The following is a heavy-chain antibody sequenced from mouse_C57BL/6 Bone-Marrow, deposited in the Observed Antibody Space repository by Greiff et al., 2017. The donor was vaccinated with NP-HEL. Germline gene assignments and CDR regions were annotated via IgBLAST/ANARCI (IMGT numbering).Heavy chain of an antibody. D-gene: IGHD4-1*01. CDR1: GYTFTEYT. Sequence: QVQLKESGAELVKPGASVKLSCKASGYTFTEYTIHWVKQRSGQGLEWLGWFYPGSGSIKYNEKFKDKATLTADKSSSTVYMELSRLTSEYSAVYFCARHELTGRSYYFDYWGQGTTLTVSS. V-gene: IGHV1-62-2*01. CDR3: ARHELTGRSYYFDY. CDR2: FYPGSGSI. J-gene: IGHJ2*01.